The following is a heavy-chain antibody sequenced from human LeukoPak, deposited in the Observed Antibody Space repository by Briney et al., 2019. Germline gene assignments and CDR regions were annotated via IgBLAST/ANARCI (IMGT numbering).Heavy chain of an antibody. D-gene: IGHD3-10*01. CDR1: GGSVSGYS. V-gene: IGHV4-34*12. J-gene: IGHJ3*02. CDR3: ARLFSGAGASYGSGSLI. CDR2: IIHSGST. Sequence: PSETLSLTCAVYGGSVSGYSWSWIRQAPGKGLEWIGEIIHSGSTNYNPSLKSRVTISVDTSKNQFSLKLSSVTAADTAVYYCARLFSGAGASYGSGSLIWGQGTMVTVSS.